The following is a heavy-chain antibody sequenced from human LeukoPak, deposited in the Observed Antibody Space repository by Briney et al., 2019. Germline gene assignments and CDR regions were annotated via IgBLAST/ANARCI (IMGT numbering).Heavy chain of an antibody. D-gene: IGHD3-22*01. CDR2: IIPIFGTA. J-gene: IGHJ4*02. Sequence: ASVKVSCKASGGTFSSYAISWVRQAPGQGLEWMGGIIPIFGTANYAQKFQGRVTITADESTSTAYMELSSLRSEDTAVYYCAVNYYDSSGYPSVDYWGQGTLVTVSS. V-gene: IGHV1-69*13. CDR1: GGTFSSYA. CDR3: AVNYYDSSGYPSVDY.